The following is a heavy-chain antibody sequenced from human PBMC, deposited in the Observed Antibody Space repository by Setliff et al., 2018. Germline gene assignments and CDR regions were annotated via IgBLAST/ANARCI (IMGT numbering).Heavy chain of an antibody. V-gene: IGHV1-46*01. J-gene: IGHJ4*02. Sequence: ASVKVSCKVSGYTFTSYYMHWVRQAPGQGLEWMGIINPSGGSTSYAQKFQGRVTMTRDTSTSTVYMDLSSLRSEDTAVYYWARDPHYGDYVFNYWGQGTLVTVSS. CDR3: ARDPHYGDYVFNY. CDR1: GYTFTSYY. CDR2: INPSGGST. D-gene: IGHD4-17*01.